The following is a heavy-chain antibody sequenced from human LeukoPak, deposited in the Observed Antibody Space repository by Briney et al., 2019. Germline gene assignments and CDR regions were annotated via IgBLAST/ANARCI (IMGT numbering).Heavy chain of an antibody. CDR1: GYTFTSYG. CDR3: ARGPPYSYGYEEFDY. D-gene: IGHD5-18*01. J-gene: IGHJ4*02. Sequence: GASVKVSCKASGYTFTSYGISWVRQAPGQGLEWMGWINAGNGNTKYSQKFQGRVTITRDTSASTAYMELGSLRSEDTAVYYCARGPPYSYGYEEFDYWGQGTLVTVSS. CDR2: INAGNGNT. V-gene: IGHV1-18*04.